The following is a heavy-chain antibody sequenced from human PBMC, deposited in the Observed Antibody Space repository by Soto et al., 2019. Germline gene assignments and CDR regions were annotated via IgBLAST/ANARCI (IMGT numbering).Heavy chain of an antibody. CDR2: IYYSGST. CDR3: ARQGYFFLFYSSSSLGNWFDP. J-gene: IGHJ5*02. CDR1: GGSISSSSYY. V-gene: IGHV4-39*01. Sequence: KTSETLSLTCTVSGGSISSSSYYWGWIRQPPGKGLEWIGSIYYSGSTYYNPSLKSRVTISVDTSKNQFSLKLSSVTAADTAVYYCARQGYFFLFYSSSSLGNWFDPWGQGTLVTVSS. D-gene: IGHD6-6*01.